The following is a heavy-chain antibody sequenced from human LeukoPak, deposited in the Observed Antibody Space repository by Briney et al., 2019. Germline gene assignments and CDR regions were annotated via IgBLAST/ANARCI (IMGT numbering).Heavy chain of an antibody. Sequence: GGSLRLSCAASGFTVSSNYMSWVRQAPGKGLEWVSYISSSGSTIYYADSVKGRFTISRDNAKKSLYLQMDSLRAEDTAVYYCARDGGDYGSGSYYAYWGQGTLATVSS. J-gene: IGHJ4*02. CDR1: GFTVSSNY. CDR2: ISSSGSTI. CDR3: ARDGGDYGSGSYYAY. V-gene: IGHV3-11*04. D-gene: IGHD3-10*01.